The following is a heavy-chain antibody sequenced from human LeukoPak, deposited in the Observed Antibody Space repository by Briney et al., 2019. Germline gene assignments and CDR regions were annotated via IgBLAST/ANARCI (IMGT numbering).Heavy chain of an antibody. Sequence: SETLSLTCTVSGGSISSYYWSWIRQPPGKGLEWIGYIYYSGSTNYNPSLKSRVTISVDTSKNQFSLKLSSVTAADTAVYYCARVPYCSSTSCYLWFDPWGQGTLVTVSS. CDR2: IYYSGST. CDR1: GGSISSYY. V-gene: IGHV4-59*01. J-gene: IGHJ5*02. CDR3: ARVPYCSSTSCYLWFDP. D-gene: IGHD2-2*01.